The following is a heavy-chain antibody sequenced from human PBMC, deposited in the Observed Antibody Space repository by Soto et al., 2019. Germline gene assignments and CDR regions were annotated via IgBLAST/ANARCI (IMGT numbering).Heavy chain of an antibody. J-gene: IGHJ6*02. V-gene: IGHV3-23*01. Sequence: GGSLGLSCAASGFTFSSYAMSWVRQAPGKGLEWVSAISGSGGSTYYADSVKGRFTISRDNSKNTLYLQMNSLRAEDTAVYYCAEDLHGAYYYYGMDVWGQGTTVTVSS. CDR1: GFTFSSYA. CDR3: AEDLHGAYYYYGMDV. D-gene: IGHD3-16*01. CDR2: ISGSGGST.